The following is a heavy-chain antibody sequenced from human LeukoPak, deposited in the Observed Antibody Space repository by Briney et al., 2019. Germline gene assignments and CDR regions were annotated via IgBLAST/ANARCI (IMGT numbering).Heavy chain of an antibody. J-gene: IGHJ4*02. V-gene: IGHV4-4*07. Sequence: SETLSLTCIVSGGSMDNFHWTWIRQAAGKGLEWIGRIYTGGGTNYNPSLKSRVTMSVDTSKKEFSLKLTSVTAADTAVYYCARRYHDSSGYAHCFDYWGQGTLVTVSS. CDR1: GGSMDNFH. CDR2: IYTGGGT. CDR3: ARRYHDSSGYAHCFDY. D-gene: IGHD3-22*01.